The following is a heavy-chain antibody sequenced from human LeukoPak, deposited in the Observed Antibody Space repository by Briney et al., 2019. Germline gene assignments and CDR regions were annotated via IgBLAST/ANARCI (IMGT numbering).Heavy chain of an antibody. V-gene: IGHV3-33*01. CDR3: ARVGRAYSSSWYYYYYYYYGMDV. J-gene: IGHJ6*02. Sequence: GGSLRLSRAASGFTFSSYGMHWVRQAPGKGLEWVAVIWYDGSNKYYADSVKGRFTISRDNSKNTLYLQMNSLRAEDTAVYYCARVGRAYSSSWYYYYYYYYGMDVWGQGTTVTVSS. D-gene: IGHD6-13*01. CDR1: GFTFSSYG. CDR2: IWYDGSNK.